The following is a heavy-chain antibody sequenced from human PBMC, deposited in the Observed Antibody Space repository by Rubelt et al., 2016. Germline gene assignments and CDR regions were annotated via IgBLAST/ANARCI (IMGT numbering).Heavy chain of an antibody. CDR2: INHTGST. Sequence: QVQLQQWDAGLLKPSQTLSLTCAVYGGSFSGYYWSWIRQPPGKGLEWIGEINHTGSTNYNPSLKSRVTISVDTSKNQFSLKLSFGTAEDTAVHYCARLLRSYWYFDLWGRGTLVTVSS. J-gene: IGHJ2*01. V-gene: IGHV4-34*02. CDR3: ARLLRSYWYFDL. CDR1: GGSFSGYY.